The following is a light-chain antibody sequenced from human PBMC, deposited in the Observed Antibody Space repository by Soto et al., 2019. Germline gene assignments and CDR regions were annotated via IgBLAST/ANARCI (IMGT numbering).Light chain of an antibody. Sequence: EIVLTQSPGTLSLSPGERATLSCRASQSVSRSYLAWYQQKPGQAPRLLIYGASSRATGIPDRFSGSGSGTVFTLTISRLDPEAFAVYYCQHLRTFGQGTKVEVK. CDR1: QSVSRSY. CDR2: GAS. V-gene: IGKV3-20*01. CDR3: QHLRT. J-gene: IGKJ1*01.